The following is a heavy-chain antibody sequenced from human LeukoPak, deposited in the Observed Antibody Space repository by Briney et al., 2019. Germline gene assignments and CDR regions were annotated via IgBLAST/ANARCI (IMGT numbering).Heavy chain of an antibody. CDR2: IYHSGTT. CDR1: GYSISSGYY. J-gene: IGHJ4*02. CDR3: ARNILPSPYYYDSSGSRYSFDY. Sequence: SETLSLTCAVSGYSISSGYYWGWIRQPPGEGLEWVGSIYHSGTTYYNPPLKSRVTISVDTSKNQLSLKLSSVTAADTAVYYCARNILPSPYYYDSSGSRYSFDYRGQGTLVTVSS. V-gene: IGHV4-38-2*01. D-gene: IGHD3-22*01.